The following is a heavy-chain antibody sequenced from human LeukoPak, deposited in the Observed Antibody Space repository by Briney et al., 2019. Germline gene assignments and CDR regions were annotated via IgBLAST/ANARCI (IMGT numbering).Heavy chain of an antibody. D-gene: IGHD3-22*01. V-gene: IGHV4-59*01. CDR1: GGSISSYY. J-gene: IGHJ4*02. Sequence: SETLSLTCTVSGGSISSYYWSWIRQPPGKGLEWIGYIYYSGSTNYNPSLKSRVTISVDTSKNQFSLKLSSVTAADTAVYYCARDELYEGSSGYLSVFGYWGQGTLVTVSS. CDR2: IYYSGST. CDR3: ARDELYEGSSGYLSVFGY.